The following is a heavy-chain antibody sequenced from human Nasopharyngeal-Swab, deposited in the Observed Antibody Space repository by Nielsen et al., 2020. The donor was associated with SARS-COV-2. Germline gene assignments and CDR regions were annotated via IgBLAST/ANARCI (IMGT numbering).Heavy chain of an antibody. V-gene: IGHV1-69*06. Sequence: SVKVSCKAPGGTFSSYAISWVRQAPGQGLEWMGGIIPIFGTANYAQKFQGRVTITADKSTSTAYMELSSLRSEDTAVYYCARVGAFRGNYGDYEVYWGQGTLVTVSS. CDR2: IIPIFGTA. CDR3: ARVGAFRGNYGDYEVY. D-gene: IGHD4-17*01. CDR1: GGTFSSYA. J-gene: IGHJ4*02.